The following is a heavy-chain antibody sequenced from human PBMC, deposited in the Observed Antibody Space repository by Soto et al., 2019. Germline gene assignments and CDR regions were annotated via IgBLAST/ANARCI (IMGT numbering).Heavy chain of an antibody. CDR1: GCSFTSYW. D-gene: IGHD6-19*01. Sequence: GESLKISCKGSGCSFTSYWIGWVRQLLGKGLEWMGIIYPGDSDTRYSPSFQGQVTISADKSISTAYLQWSSLKASDTAMYYCARRVSRSSGWYGGPFDPWGQGTLVTVSS. V-gene: IGHV5-51*01. CDR2: IYPGDSDT. CDR3: ARRVSRSSGWYGGPFDP. J-gene: IGHJ5*02.